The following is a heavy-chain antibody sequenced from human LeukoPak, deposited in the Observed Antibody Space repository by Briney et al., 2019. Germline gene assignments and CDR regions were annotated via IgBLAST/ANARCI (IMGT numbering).Heavy chain of an antibody. J-gene: IGHJ4*02. CDR2: IIPIFGTA. CDR1: RGTFSSYA. CDR3: ARDSGDYGVVDY. Sequence: SVKVSCKASRGTFSSYAISWVRQAPGQGLEWMGRIIPIFGTANYAQKFQGRVTITTDESTSTAYMELSSLRSEDTAVYYCARDSGDYGVVDYWGQGTLVTVSS. V-gene: IGHV1-69*05. D-gene: IGHD4-17*01.